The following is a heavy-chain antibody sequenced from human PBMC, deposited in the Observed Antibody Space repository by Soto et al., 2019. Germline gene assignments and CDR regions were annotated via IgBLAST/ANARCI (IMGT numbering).Heavy chain of an antibody. Sequence: QVQLVQSGAEVKKPGSSVKVSCKASGGTFSSYAISWVRQAPGQGLEWMGGIIPIFGTANYAQKFQGRVTITADESTSTAYMELSSLRSEDTAVYYCARDGGPYYYDSGGYRTGYFQHWGQGTLVTVSS. D-gene: IGHD3-22*01. CDR3: ARDGGPYYYDSGGYRTGYFQH. CDR2: IIPIFGTA. CDR1: GGTFSSYA. V-gene: IGHV1-69*01. J-gene: IGHJ1*01.